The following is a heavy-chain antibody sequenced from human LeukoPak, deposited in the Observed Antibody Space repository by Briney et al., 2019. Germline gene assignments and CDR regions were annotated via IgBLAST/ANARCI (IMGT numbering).Heavy chain of an antibody. CDR3: ARGDSSGNYFPHFDY. CDR2: INHSGST. D-gene: IGHD3-22*01. J-gene: IGHJ4*02. CDR1: GGSFSGYY. Sequence: SETLSLTCAVSGGSFSGYYWSWIRQPPGKGLEWIGEINHSGSTNYNPSLKSRVTISVDTSKNQFSLKLSSVTAADTAVYYCARGDSSGNYFPHFDYWGQGTLVTVSS. V-gene: IGHV4-34*01.